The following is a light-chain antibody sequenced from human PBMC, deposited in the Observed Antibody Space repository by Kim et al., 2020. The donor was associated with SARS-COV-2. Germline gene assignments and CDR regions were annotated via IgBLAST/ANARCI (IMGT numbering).Light chain of an antibody. CDR3: QQYYSYPVT. J-gene: IGKJ1*01. Sequence: ASVGDRVTITCRASQSISSSLAWYQQKPGKAPNLLIYKASSLESGVPSRFSGSGSGTEFTLTISSLQPDDFATYYCQQYYSYPVTFGQGTKVDIK. CDR2: KAS. V-gene: IGKV1-5*03. CDR1: QSISSS.